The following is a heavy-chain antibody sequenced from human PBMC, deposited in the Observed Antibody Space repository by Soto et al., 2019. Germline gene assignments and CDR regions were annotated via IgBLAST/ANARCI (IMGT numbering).Heavy chain of an antibody. CDR3: ARDYDISYFDY. J-gene: IGHJ4*02. D-gene: IGHD3-9*01. V-gene: IGHV3-23*01. CDR1: GFTFSRYT. Sequence: GGSLRLSCAASGFTFSRYTMNWVRQAPGKGLEWVSTFVSSTGSTFYADSVEGRFTISKDDSKNTLYLQMNSLRAEDTAVYYCARDYDISYFDYWGQGTLVTVSS. CDR2: FVSSTGST.